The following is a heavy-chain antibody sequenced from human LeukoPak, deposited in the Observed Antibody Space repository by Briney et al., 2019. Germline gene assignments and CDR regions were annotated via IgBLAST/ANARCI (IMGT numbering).Heavy chain of an antibody. Sequence: PSETLSLTCAVSGYSISSGYYWGWIRQPPGKGLEWIGSIYHSGSTYYNPSLKSRVTISVDTSKNQFSLKLSSVTAADTAVYYCARGNEFRHCPDYWGQGDLVSVSS. CDR1: GYSISSGYY. D-gene: IGHD2-21*02. CDR3: ARGNEFRHCPDY. CDR2: IYHSGST. J-gene: IGHJ4*02. V-gene: IGHV4-38-2*01.